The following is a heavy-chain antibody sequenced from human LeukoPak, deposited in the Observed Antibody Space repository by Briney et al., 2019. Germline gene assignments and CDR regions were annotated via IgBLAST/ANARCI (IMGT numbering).Heavy chain of an antibody. Sequence: SSETLSLTCTVSGGSIRSSSYFWGWIRQPPGKGLEWIGSIYYSGNTYYNPSLKSRVTISVDTSKNQFSLNLSSVTAADTAVYYCASFLGYCSRTSCYGWFDPWGQGTLVSVSS. J-gene: IGHJ5*02. V-gene: IGHV4-39*01. CDR2: IYYSGNT. D-gene: IGHD2-2*01. CDR3: ASFLGYCSRTSCYGWFDP. CDR1: GGSIRSSSYF.